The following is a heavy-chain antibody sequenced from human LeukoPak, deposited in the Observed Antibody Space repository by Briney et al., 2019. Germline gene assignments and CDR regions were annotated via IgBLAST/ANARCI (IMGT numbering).Heavy chain of an antibody. CDR1: GGSISSYY. Sequence: SETLSLTCTVSGGSISSYYWSWIRQPPGKGLEWIGYIYYSGSTNYNPSLKSRVTISVDTSKNQFSLKLSSVTAADTAVYHCARGPDDYDDENWFDPWGQGTLVTVSS. J-gene: IGHJ5*02. D-gene: IGHD4-17*01. CDR2: IYYSGST. V-gene: IGHV4-59*01. CDR3: ARGPDDYDDENWFDP.